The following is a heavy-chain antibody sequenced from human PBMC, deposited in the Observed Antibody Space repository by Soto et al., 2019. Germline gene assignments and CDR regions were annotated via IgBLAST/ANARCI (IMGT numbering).Heavy chain of an antibody. CDR1: CDSISAYS. J-gene: IGHJ6*02. CDR2: IHYNGNT. Sequence: PWETLSLTCPFSCDSISAYSLGWVLHPPGKGLEWIGNIHYNGNTKYNPSLKSRVTMSVDTSKNQFSLKLSSVTAADTAVYYCARHLGVVGANDVWGQGTTVTVSS. CDR3: ARHLGVVGANDV. V-gene: IGHV4-59*08. D-gene: IGHD1-26*01.